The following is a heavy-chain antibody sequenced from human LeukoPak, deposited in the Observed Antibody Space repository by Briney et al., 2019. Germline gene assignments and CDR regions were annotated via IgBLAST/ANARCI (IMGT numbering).Heavy chain of an antibody. D-gene: IGHD3-9*01. Sequence: GASVKVSFKASGGTFSSYAISWVRQAPGQGLEWMGGIIPIFGTANYAQKFQGRVTITADESTSTAYMELSSLRSEDTAVYYCATYYDILTGYYRWGQGTLVTVSS. V-gene: IGHV1-69*13. CDR1: GGTFSSYA. J-gene: IGHJ4*02. CDR2: IIPIFGTA. CDR3: ATYYDILTGYYR.